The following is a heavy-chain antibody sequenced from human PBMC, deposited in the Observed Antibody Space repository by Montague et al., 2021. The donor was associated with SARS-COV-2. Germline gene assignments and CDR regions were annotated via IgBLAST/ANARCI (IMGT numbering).Heavy chain of an antibody. Sequence: QSGAEVKLPGESLKISCKTSGYNFTRYWIGWVRQMPGKGLEWMGIINPGDSDTKYSPSFQGQVTISADKSIGTAYLQWSSLKTSDTAMYYCARQPSNWYDLWGQGTLVTVSS. CDR1: GYNFTRYW. CDR2: INPGDSDT. V-gene: IGHV5-51*01. CDR3: ARQPSNWYDL. J-gene: IGHJ5*02.